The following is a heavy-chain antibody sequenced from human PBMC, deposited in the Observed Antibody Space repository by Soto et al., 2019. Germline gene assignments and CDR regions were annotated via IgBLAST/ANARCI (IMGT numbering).Heavy chain of an antibody. CDR1: GGSISIGNYY. J-gene: IGHJ4*02. D-gene: IGHD6-6*01. CDR2: IYYSGST. V-gene: IGHV4-31*03. CDR3: ARVRIAGYLPFDH. Sequence: SETLSLTCTVSGGSISIGNYYLSWIRQHPGKGLEWIGYIYYSGSTSYNPSLKSRLNISIDRPTNQFSLNLRSVTAAETDVYFCARVRIAGYLPFDHWGQGVLVTVSS.